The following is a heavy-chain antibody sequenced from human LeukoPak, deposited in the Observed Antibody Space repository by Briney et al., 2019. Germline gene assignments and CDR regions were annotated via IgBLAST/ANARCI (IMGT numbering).Heavy chain of an antibody. Sequence: SETLSLTCTASGGSISSSSYYWGWIRQPPGKGLEWIGSIYYSGSTYYNPSLKSRVTISVDTSKNQFSLKLSSVTAADTAVYYCARPLSGSYYGAYGYYYYGMDVWGQGTTVTVSS. CDR3: ARPLSGSYYGAYGYYYYGMDV. J-gene: IGHJ6*02. V-gene: IGHV4-39*01. D-gene: IGHD1-26*01. CDR2: IYYSGST. CDR1: GGSISSSSYY.